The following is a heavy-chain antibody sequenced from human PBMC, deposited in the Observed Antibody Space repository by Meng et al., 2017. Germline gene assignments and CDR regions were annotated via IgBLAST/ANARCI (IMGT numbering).Heavy chain of an antibody. CDR1: GFTVSSNY. CDR3: AREEKGDYDY. Sequence: GESLKISCAASGFTVSSNYMSWVRQAPGKGLEWVSVIYSGGSTYYADSVKGRFTISRDNSRNTLYLQMGSLRTEDTAVYYCAREEKGDYDYLGQGTLVTVSS. D-gene: IGHD2-21*01. V-gene: IGHV3-66*02. CDR2: IYSGGST. J-gene: IGHJ4*02.